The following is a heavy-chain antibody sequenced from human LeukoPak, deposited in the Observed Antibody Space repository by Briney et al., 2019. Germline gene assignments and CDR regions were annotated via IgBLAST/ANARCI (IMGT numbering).Heavy chain of an antibody. CDR2: ISSTSSYI. CDR1: GFTFSSYS. J-gene: IGHJ4*02. CDR3: ATLMTTVTTSGALRFDY. D-gene: IGHD4-17*01. V-gene: IGHV3-21*01. Sequence: VGSLRLSCAASGFTFSSYSMNWVRQAPGKGLEWVSSISSTSSYIYYADSVKGRFTISRDNAKNSLYLQMNSLRAEDTAVYYCATLMTTVTTSGALRFDYWGQGTLVTVSS.